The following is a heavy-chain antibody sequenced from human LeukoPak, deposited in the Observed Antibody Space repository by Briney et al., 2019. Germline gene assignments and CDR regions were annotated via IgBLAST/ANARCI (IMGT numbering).Heavy chain of an antibody. J-gene: IGHJ6*02. Sequence: GGSLRLSCAASGFTFSGYAMSWVRQTPGKGLEWVSAISGSGGSTYYADSVKGRFTISRDNFKNTLFLQMGSLRAEDTAPYYCAKSVAIYFYYGLDVWGQGTTVTVSS. CDR1: GFTFSGYA. CDR3: AKSVAIYFYYGLDV. CDR2: ISGSGGST. D-gene: IGHD3-3*01. V-gene: IGHV3-23*01.